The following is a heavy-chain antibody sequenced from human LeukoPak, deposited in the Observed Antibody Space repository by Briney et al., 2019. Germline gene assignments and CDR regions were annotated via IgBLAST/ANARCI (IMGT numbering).Heavy chain of an antibody. CDR2: IQNDGSNK. Sequence: GGCLRLSCVASGFTFSLYGIHWVRQAPGKGLEWAAFIQNDGSNKYYADSVKGRFTISRDNTKNTLYLQMKSLRPDDTAMYYCAKDRIVLVTATFDYWGQGTLVTVSS. CDR1: GFTFSLYG. V-gene: IGHV3-30*02. D-gene: IGHD2-21*02. CDR3: AKDRIVLVTATFDY. J-gene: IGHJ4*02.